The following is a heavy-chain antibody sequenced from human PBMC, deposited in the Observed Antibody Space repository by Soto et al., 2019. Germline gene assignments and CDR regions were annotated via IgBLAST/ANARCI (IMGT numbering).Heavy chain of an antibody. Sequence: GQSLKISCQGPGYSFTTYWIVWVRQMPGKGLECMGVIYPDDSDAIYSPSFQGQVTISADKSISTAYLQWSSLKASDTAMYYCASGAAHYHSDGTGYHQVDSWAHPTLVTAS. CDR3: ASGAAHYHSDGTGYHQVDS. J-gene: IGHJ5*01. CDR2: IYPDDSDA. V-gene: IGHV5-51*01. D-gene: IGHD3-22*01. CDR1: GYSFTTYW.